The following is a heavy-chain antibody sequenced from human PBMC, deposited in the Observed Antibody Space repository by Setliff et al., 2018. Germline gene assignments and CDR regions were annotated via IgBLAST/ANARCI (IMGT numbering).Heavy chain of an antibody. CDR1: GDSMSSYY. CDR3: ARQPSSGSYYNPRPYYFDF. CDR2: VHYSGDS. Sequence: TSEPLSLTCTVSGDSMSSYYWSWIRQSPGKGLEWIGYVHYSGDSNYNPSLKSRVTMSVDTSKDQFSLNLRSVTAADTAVYYCARQPSSGSYYNPRPYYFDFWGQGTLVTVSS. J-gene: IGHJ4*02. D-gene: IGHD3-10*01. V-gene: IGHV4-59*01.